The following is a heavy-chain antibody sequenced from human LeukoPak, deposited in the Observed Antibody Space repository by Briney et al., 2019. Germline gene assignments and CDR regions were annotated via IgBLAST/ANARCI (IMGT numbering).Heavy chain of an antibody. J-gene: IGHJ4*02. D-gene: IGHD6-13*01. CDR2: IYPGDSDT. CDR1: GYRFTTYW. Sequence: GESLKISCKGSGYRFTTYWIGWVRQMPGKGLEWMGIIYPGDSDTRYSPSFKGQVTISADRSISTAYLQWSSLKASDTAMYYCARHPIAAAAFDYWGQGTLVTVSS. CDR3: ARHPIAAAAFDY. V-gene: IGHV5-51*01.